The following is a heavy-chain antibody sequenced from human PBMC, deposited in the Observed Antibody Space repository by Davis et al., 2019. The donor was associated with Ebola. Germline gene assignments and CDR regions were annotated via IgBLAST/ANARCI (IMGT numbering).Heavy chain of an antibody. CDR3: AVVVIMCDP. V-gene: IGHV4-39*01. Sequence: MPSETLSLTCTVSGGSTSSSSYYRGWIRQPPGKGLEWIGSIYYSGSTYYNPSLKSRVTISVDTSKNQFSLKLSSVTAADTAVYYCAVVVIMCDPWGQGNLVTVSS. J-gene: IGHJ5*02. CDR1: GGSTSSSSYY. CDR2: IYYSGST. D-gene: IGHD3-22*01.